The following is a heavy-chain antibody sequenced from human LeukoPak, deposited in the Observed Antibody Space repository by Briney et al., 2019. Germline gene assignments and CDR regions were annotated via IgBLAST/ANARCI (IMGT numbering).Heavy chain of an antibody. J-gene: IGHJ6*04. D-gene: IGHD3-9*01. CDR1: GGTFSSYA. Sequence: SVKVSCKASGGTFSSYAISWVRQAPGQGLEWMGGIIPIFGTANYAQKFQGRVTITADESTSTAYMELSSLRSEDPAVYYCARDKEDILTGYQVYYYYGMDVGGKGTTVTVPS. V-gene: IGHV1-69*13. CDR2: IIPIFGTA. CDR3: ARDKEDILTGYQVYYYYGMDV.